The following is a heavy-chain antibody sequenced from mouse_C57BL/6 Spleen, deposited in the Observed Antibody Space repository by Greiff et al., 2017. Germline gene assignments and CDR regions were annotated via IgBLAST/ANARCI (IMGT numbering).Heavy chain of an antibody. CDR1: GYTFTSYW. Sequence: QVQLQQPGAELVKPGASVKMSCKASGYTFTSYWITWVKQRPGQGLEWIGDIYPGSGSTDYNEKFKSKATMTVDTSSNTAYMQLSSLTSEDSAVYYCSRHIYYDYDWYFDDWGKGTTVTVSS. D-gene: IGHD2-4*01. V-gene: IGHV1-55*01. CDR3: SRHIYYDYDWYFDD. J-gene: IGHJ1*03. CDR2: IYPGSGST.